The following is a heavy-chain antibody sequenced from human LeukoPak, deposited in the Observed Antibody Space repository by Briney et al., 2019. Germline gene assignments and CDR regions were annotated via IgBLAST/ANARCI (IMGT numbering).Heavy chain of an antibody. J-gene: IGHJ4*02. CDR1: GGSISSGSYY. CDR2: IYTSGST. Sequence: SQTLSLTFTVSGGSISSGSYYWSWIRQPDGKGLEWIGRIYTSGSTNYNPSLKSRVTISVDKSKNQFSLKLSSVTDADTAVYYCARYGRAATAPKRYYFDYWGPGTLVTVSS. CDR3: ARYGRAATAPKRYYFDY. V-gene: IGHV4-61*02. D-gene: IGHD1-14*01.